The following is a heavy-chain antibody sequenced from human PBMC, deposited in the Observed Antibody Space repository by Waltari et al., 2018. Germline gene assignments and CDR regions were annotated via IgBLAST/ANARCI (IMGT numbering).Heavy chain of an antibody. CDR1: GFTFSSYA. CDR3: AKGCGGSCFLFCDY. D-gene: IGHD2-15*01. Sequence: EVQLVESEGGLVQPGGSMSRSGAASGFTFSSYAMTWVRQAPGKGLEGVSAISGSGGTTYYADSVKGRFTISRDNSKNTLYLQMNSLTAEDTAVYYCAKGCGGSCFLFCDYWGQGTLVTVSS. CDR2: ISGSGGTT. J-gene: IGHJ4*02. V-gene: IGHV3-23*04.